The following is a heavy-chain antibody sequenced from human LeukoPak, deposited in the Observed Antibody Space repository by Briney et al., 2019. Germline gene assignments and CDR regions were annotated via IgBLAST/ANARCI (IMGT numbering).Heavy chain of an antibody. J-gene: IGHJ4*02. CDR1: GYTFTSYY. CDR2: INLSGGST. D-gene: IGHD1-1*01. CDR3: ARARYNWNDEVWDDY. Sequence: GASVKVSCTASGYTFTSYYMHWVRQAPGQGLEWMGVINLSGGSTSYAQKFPGRVTMTRDTSTSTVSMELSSLRSEDTAVYYCARARYNWNDEVWDDYRGQGTLVTVS. V-gene: IGHV1-46*01.